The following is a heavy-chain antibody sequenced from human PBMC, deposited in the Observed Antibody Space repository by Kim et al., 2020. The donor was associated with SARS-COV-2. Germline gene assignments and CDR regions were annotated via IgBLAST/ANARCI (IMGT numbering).Heavy chain of an antibody. CDR3: ARGGGTAAGLFFDC. CDR1: GFIFSDYY. Sequence: GGSLRLSCAPSGFIFSDYYMSWIGQAPGKGLEWVANIIQDGSAKTYVDSVKGRFTISRDNAKNSLYLQMNSLRAEDTAIYYCARGGGTAAGLFFDCWGQGALVTVSP. D-gene: IGHD6-13*01. V-gene: IGHV3-7*01. J-gene: IGHJ4*02. CDR2: IIQDGSAK.